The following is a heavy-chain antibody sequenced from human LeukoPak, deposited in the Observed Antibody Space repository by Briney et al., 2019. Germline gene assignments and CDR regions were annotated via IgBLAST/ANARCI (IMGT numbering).Heavy chain of an antibody. J-gene: IGHJ6*02. Sequence: GASVKVSCKASGYTFTSYYVHWVRQAPGQGLEWMGIINPSGGSTSYAQKFQGRVTMTRDTSTSTVYMELSSLRSGDTAVYYCARDQGDGYNNYYYGMDVWGQGTTVTVSS. V-gene: IGHV1-46*01. D-gene: IGHD5-24*01. CDR1: GYTFTSYY. CDR2: INPSGGST. CDR3: ARDQGDGYNNYYYGMDV.